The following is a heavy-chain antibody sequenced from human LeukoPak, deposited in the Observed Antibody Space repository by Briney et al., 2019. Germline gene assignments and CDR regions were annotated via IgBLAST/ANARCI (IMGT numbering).Heavy chain of an antibody. Sequence: ASVKVSCKASGYTFTSYGISWVRQAPGQGLEWMGWISAYNGNTNYAQKLQGRVTMTTDTSTSTAYMELRSLRSDDTAVYYCARKDYGSGSYYYFDCWGQGTLVTVSS. J-gene: IGHJ4*02. CDR2: ISAYNGNT. D-gene: IGHD3-10*01. CDR3: ARKDYGSGSYYYFDC. CDR1: GYTFTSYG. V-gene: IGHV1-18*01.